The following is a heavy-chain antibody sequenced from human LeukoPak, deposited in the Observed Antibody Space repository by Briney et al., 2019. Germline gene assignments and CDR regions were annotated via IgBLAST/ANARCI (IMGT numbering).Heavy chain of an antibody. CDR2: ISAYNGNT. CDR3: ARVAVSDSSGYSFDY. Sequence: ASVKVSCKASGHTFTSYGISWVRQAPGQGLEWMGWISAYNGNTNYAQKLQGRVTMTTDTSTSTAYMELRSLRPDDTAVYYCARVAVSDSSGYSFDYWGQGTLVTVSS. D-gene: IGHD3-22*01. J-gene: IGHJ4*02. V-gene: IGHV1-18*01. CDR1: GHTFTSYG.